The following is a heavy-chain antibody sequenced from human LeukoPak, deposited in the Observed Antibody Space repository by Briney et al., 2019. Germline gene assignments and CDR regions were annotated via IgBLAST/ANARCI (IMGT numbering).Heavy chain of an antibody. V-gene: IGHV3-66*04. CDR2: ISSGGST. J-gene: IGHJ5*02. D-gene: IGHD5-18*01. CDR3: AKQIQLWLVRFDP. CDR1: GFTVSSNY. Sequence: GGSLRLSCAASGFTVSSNYMSWVRQAPEKGLEWVSVISSGGSTYYADSVKGRFTISRDNSKNTLYLQMNSLRAEDTAAYYCAKQIQLWLVRFDPWGQGTLVTVSS.